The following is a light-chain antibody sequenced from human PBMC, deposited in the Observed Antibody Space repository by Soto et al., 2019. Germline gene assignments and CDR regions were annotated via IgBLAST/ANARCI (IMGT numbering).Light chain of an antibody. Sequence: EIALTQCPASLSLSLGDRATLSSMASQSVPRNLAWYQQKPGQAPRLLIHGASTRAPGFPARFSGSGSGTDFTLTISSLQSEDFAVYYCQQYNNWPWTVGQGTKVAIK. V-gene: IGKV3-15*01. CDR3: QQYNNWPWT. J-gene: IGKJ1*01. CDR2: GAS. CDR1: QSVPRN.